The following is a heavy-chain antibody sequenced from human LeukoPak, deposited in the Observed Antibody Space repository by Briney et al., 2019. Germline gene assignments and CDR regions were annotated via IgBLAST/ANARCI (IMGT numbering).Heavy chain of an antibody. J-gene: IGHJ6*02. Sequence: ASVKVSCKASGGTSSSYAISWVRQAPGQGLEWMGGIIPIFGTANYAQKFQGRVTITADKSTSTAYMELSSLRSEDTAVYYCARGYCSSTSCYPYYYYGMDVWGQGTTVTVSS. CDR2: IIPIFGTA. CDR3: ARGYCSSTSCYPYYYYGMDV. D-gene: IGHD2-2*01. CDR1: GGTSSSYA. V-gene: IGHV1-69*06.